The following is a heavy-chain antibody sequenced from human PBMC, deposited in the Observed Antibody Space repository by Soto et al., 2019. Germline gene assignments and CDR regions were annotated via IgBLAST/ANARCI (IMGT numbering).Heavy chain of an antibody. CDR3: ARGVGELGYYYGMDV. CDR1: GYTFTGYY. J-gene: IGHJ6*02. V-gene: IGHV1-2*04. CDR2: INPNSGGT. D-gene: IGHD1-26*01. Sequence: ASVKVSCKASGYTFTGYYMHWVRQAPGQGLEWMGWINPNSGGTNYAQKFQGWVTMTRDTSIGTAYMELSRLRSDDTAVYYCARGVGELGYYYGMDVWGQGTTVTVSS.